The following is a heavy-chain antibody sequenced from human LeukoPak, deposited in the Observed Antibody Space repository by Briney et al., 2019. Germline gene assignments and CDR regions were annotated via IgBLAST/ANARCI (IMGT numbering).Heavy chain of an antibody. V-gene: IGHV3-64*01. CDR3: AREGHSSGHCGALDI. CDR1: GFTFSTSV. D-gene: IGHD3-22*01. CDR2: ISDNGLDT. J-gene: IGHJ3*02. Sequence: GGSLRLSCAVSGFTFSTSVMHWVRQAPGKGLEYVSGISDNGLDTHYGNSVEGRFTISRDNSKSSLYLQMDSLRDEDMAVYYCAREGHSSGHCGALDIWGQGTMVTVSS.